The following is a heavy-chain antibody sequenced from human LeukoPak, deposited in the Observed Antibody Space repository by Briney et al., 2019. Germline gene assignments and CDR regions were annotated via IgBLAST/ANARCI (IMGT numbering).Heavy chain of an antibody. CDR3: ARVLGASVAASPFDY. J-gene: IGHJ4*02. Sequence: GASVKVSCKASGYTFTSYYMHWVRQAPGQGLEWMGLINPSGGSTSYAQKFQGRVTMARDTSTSTVYMELSSLRSEDTAVYYCARVLGASVAASPFDYWGQGTLVTVSS. V-gene: IGHV1-46*01. CDR2: INPSGGST. D-gene: IGHD6-6*01. CDR1: GYTFTSYY.